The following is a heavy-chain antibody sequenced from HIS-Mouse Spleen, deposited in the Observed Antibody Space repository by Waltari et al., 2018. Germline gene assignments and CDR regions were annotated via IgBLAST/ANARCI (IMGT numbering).Heavy chain of an antibody. CDR1: GVTVSSYS. CDR3: ARGPDSGSSLSPDY. J-gene: IGHJ4*02. V-gene: IGHV3-21*01. CDR2: ISSSSSYI. Sequence: EVQLVGSGGGLVKTGGSLRLACAASGVTVSSYSMNGARQATGKGLEWVSSISSSSSYIYYAASVKGRFTISRDNAKNSLYLQMNSLRAEDTAVYYCARGPDSGSSLSPDYWGQGTLVTVSS. D-gene: IGHD1-26*01.